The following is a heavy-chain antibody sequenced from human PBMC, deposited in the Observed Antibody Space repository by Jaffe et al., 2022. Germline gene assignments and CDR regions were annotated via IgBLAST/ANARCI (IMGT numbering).Heavy chain of an antibody. V-gene: IGHV3-23*01. Sequence: EVQLLESGGGLVQPGGSLRLSCAASGFTFSSYAMSWVRQAPGKGLEWVSAISGSGGSTYYADSVKGRFTISRDNSKNTLYLQMNSLRAEDTAVYYCAKETSPYYDFWSGPGDAFDIWGQGTMVTVSS. CDR2: ISGSGGST. CDR1: GFTFSSYA. CDR3: AKETSPYYDFWSGPGDAFDI. D-gene: IGHD3-3*01. J-gene: IGHJ3*02.